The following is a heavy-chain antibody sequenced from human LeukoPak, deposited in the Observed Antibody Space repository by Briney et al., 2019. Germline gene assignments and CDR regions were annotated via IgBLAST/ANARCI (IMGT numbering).Heavy chain of an antibody. D-gene: IGHD1-26*01. Sequence: GGSLRLSCTASGFTFSDYSMSWVRQAPGKGLEWVANIKQDGSEKWSVDSVKGRFTISRDNGKNSMYLEMNSLRAEDTAVYYCARWAGGHYDYWGQGTLVTVSS. V-gene: IGHV3-7*01. CDR1: GFTFSDYS. CDR2: IKQDGSEK. J-gene: IGHJ4*02. CDR3: ARWAGGHYDY.